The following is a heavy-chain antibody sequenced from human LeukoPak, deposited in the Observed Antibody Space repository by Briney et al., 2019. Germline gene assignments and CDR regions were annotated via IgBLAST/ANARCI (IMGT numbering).Heavy chain of an antibody. CDR3: ASFQDPGYYDSSGPTPGYFDY. V-gene: IGHV1-2*02. D-gene: IGHD3-22*01. Sequence: GASVKVSCKASGYTFTGYYMHWVRQAPGQGLEWMGWINPNSGGTNYAQKFQGRVTMTRDTSISTAYMELSRLRSDDTAVYYCASFQDPGYYDSSGPTPGYFDYWGQGTLVTVSS. CDR2: INPNSGGT. CDR1: GYTFTGYY. J-gene: IGHJ4*02.